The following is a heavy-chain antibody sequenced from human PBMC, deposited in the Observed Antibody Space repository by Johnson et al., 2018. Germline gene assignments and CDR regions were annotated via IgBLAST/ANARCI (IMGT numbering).Heavy chain of an antibody. D-gene: IGHD6-13*01. Sequence: VQLVESGGGLVKXGGSLRLSCAASGFTFSSYSMNWVRQAPGKGLEWVSSISSSSSYIYYADSVKGRFTISRDNAKNSLYLQRNSLRAEDTAVYYCARVKSRWAFDIWGQGTMVTVSS. CDR1: GFTFSSYS. CDR2: ISSSSSYI. V-gene: IGHV3-21*01. J-gene: IGHJ3*02. CDR3: ARVKSRWAFDI.